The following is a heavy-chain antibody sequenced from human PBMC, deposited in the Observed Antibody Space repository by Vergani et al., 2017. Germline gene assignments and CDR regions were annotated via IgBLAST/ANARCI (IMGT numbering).Heavy chain of an antibody. CDR3: TRSECSGTTCYGNYFDL. J-gene: IGHJ4*01. CDR2: IKSDGRT. CDR1: GFRVTTYY. D-gene: IGHD2-15*01. Sequence: VELLESGGGLAQPGGSLRVSCSASGFRVTTYYMSWVRQAPGKGLGWVSVIKSDGRTSYAESVRGRFTISRETSRNAVYLQINILRVEDTGVYYSTRSECSGTTCYGNYFDLWGHGILVTVSS. V-gene: IGHV3-66*02.